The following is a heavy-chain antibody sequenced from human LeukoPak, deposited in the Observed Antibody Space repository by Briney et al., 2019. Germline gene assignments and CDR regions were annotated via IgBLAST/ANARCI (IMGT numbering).Heavy chain of an antibody. V-gene: IGHV3-30*18. D-gene: IGHD6-19*01. CDR3: AKAPGRSGWYEGFDY. CDR1: GITSSSYG. CDR2: ISYDGGNK. Sequence: PGGSLRLSCAASGITSSSYGMHWVRQAPGKGLEWVAVISYDGGNKFYADSVKGRFTISRDNSKNTLHLEMNSLGPEDTAVYYCAKAPGRSGWYEGFDYWGQGTLVSVSS. J-gene: IGHJ4*02.